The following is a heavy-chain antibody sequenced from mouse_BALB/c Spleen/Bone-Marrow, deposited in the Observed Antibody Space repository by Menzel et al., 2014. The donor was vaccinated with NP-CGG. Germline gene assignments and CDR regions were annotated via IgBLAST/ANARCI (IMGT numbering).Heavy chain of an antibody. Sequence: EVQGVESGGGLVQPGGSLKLSCAASGFDFSRYWMSWVRQAPGKGLEWIGEINPDSSTINYTPSLKDKFIISRDNAKNTLYLQMNKVRSEDTALYYWARPGLNYYASRFFDVWGAGTTVTVSS. D-gene: IGHD1-1*01. CDR3: ARPGLNYYASRFFDV. CDR2: INPDSSTI. J-gene: IGHJ1*01. CDR1: GFDFSRYW. V-gene: IGHV4-1*02.